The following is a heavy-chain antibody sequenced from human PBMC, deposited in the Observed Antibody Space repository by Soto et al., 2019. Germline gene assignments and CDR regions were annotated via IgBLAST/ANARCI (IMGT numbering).Heavy chain of an antibody. Sequence: GGSLRLSCAASGFTFSSYGMHWVRQAPGKGLEWVAVISYDGSNKYYADSVKGRFTISRDNSKNTLYLQMNSLRAEDTAVYYCARENYDYVWGSYRYTADNWFDPWGQGTLVTVSS. CDR2: ISYDGSNK. CDR1: GFTFSSYG. V-gene: IGHV3-30*03. J-gene: IGHJ5*02. D-gene: IGHD3-16*02. CDR3: ARENYDYVWGSYRYTADNWFDP.